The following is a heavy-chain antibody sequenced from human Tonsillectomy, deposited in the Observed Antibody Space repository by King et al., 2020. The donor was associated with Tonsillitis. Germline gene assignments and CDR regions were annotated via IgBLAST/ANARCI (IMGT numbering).Heavy chain of an antibody. CDR2: ISAYNGNT. Sequence: QLVQSGAEVKKPGASVKVSCKASGYSFTSYGISWVRQAPGQGLEWMGWISAYNGNTNDAQKLQGRVTMTTDTTPSTAYMELRSLGYDDTAVYYCAISSGYYADWGQGTLVTVSS. CDR3: AISSGYYAD. D-gene: IGHD3-22*01. V-gene: IGHV1-18*01. J-gene: IGHJ4*02. CDR1: GYSFTSYG.